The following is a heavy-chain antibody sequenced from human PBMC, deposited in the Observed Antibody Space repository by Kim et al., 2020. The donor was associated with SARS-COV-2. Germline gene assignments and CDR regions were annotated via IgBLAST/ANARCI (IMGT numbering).Heavy chain of an antibody. CDR1: GFTVSSNY. J-gene: IGHJ6*02. CDR2: IYSGGST. Sequence: GGSLRLSCAASGFTVSSNYMSWVRQAPGKGLEWVSVIYSGGSTYYADSVKGRFTISRDNSKNTLYLQMNSLRAEDTAVYYCARVIEYDGDYVPLDYYGMDVWGQGTTVTVSS. V-gene: IGHV3-53*01. D-gene: IGHD4-17*01. CDR3: ARVIEYDGDYVPLDYYGMDV.